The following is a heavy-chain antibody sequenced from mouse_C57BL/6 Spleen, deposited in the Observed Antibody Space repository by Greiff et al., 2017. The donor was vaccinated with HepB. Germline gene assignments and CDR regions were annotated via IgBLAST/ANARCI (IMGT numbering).Heavy chain of an antibody. Sequence: QVQLQQSGAELVRPGASVTLSCKASGYTFTDYEMHWVKQTPVHGLEWIGAIDPETGGTAYNQKFKGKAILTADKSSSTAYMELRSLTSEDSAVYYCDNSAWWYFDVWGTGTTVTVSS. CDR1: GYTFTDYE. J-gene: IGHJ1*03. CDR2: IDPETGGT. CDR3: DNSAWWYFDV. V-gene: IGHV1-15*01. D-gene: IGHD6-1*01.